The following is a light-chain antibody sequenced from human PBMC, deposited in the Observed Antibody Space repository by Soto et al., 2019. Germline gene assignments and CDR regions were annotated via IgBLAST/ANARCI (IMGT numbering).Light chain of an antibody. CDR3: SSFAGSNNFPYV. CDR2: EIN. J-gene: IGLJ1*01. CDR1: SSDVGAYDY. Sequence: QSVLTQPASVSGSPGQSITISCTGTSSDVGAYDYVSWYQQHPGKAPKLMIYEINKRPSGVPDRFSGSKSGNTASLTVSGLQAEDEADYYCSSFAGSNNFPYVGGTGTKVTVL. V-gene: IGLV2-8*01.